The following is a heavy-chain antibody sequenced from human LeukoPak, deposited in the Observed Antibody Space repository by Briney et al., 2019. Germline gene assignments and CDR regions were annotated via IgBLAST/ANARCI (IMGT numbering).Heavy chain of an antibody. Sequence: ASVKVSCKASGGTFSSYAISWVRQAPGQGLEWMGGIIPIFGTANYAQKFQGRVTITTDESTSTAYMELSSLRSEDTAVYYCGRERSSGSYYIGVYFDYWGQGTLVTVSS. V-gene: IGHV1-69*05. CDR1: GGTFSSYA. J-gene: IGHJ4*02. D-gene: IGHD1-26*01. CDR2: IIPIFGTA. CDR3: GRERSSGSYYIGVYFDY.